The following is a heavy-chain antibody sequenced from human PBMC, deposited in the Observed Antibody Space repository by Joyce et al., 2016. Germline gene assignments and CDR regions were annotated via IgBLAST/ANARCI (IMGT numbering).Heavy chain of an antibody. CDR2: ISTSRSYI. CDR1: GFTFSLYN. Sequence: EVQLVESGGCLVKPGGSLRLSCAASGFTFSLYNMNWVRQAPGKGLEWVSSISTSRSYIYYADSMKGRFTISGDNAKNSLYLQMNSLRAEDTAVYYCARTTRNGGHFDYWGRGTLVTVSS. V-gene: IGHV3-21*01. J-gene: IGHJ4*02. CDR3: ARTTRNGGHFDY. D-gene: IGHD1-1*01.